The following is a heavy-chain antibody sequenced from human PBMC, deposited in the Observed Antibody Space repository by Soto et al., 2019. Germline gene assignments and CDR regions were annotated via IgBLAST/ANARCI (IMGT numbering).Heavy chain of an antibody. CDR3: ARGSSSGWNEAFDI. CDR1: GDSIGTTHSY. Sequence: PSETLSLTCTVSGDSIGTTHSYWAWIRQSPGKGLEWIGNIHYSGSTYYMPSLRSRVTISVDTSKNQFSLKLSSVTAADTAVYYCARGSSSGWNEAFDIWGQGTMVTVSS. J-gene: IGHJ3*02. V-gene: IGHV4-39*07. CDR2: IHYSGST. D-gene: IGHD6-19*01.